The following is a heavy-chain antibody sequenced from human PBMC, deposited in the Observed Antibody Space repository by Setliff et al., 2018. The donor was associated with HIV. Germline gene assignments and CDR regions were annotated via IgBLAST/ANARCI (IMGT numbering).Heavy chain of an antibody. D-gene: IGHD6-19*01. CDR2: ISTYNGNT. Sequence: ASVKVSCKASGYTFTNYDINWVRQATGQGLEWMGWISTYNGNTKYAQRLQGRVAMTRDTFTSTAYMEMRSLRSDDTAVYYCARDVERYSSHSGSGPWGQGTLVTVSS. V-gene: IGHV1-18*01. CDR1: GYTFTNYD. CDR3: ARDVERYSSHSGSGP. J-gene: IGHJ5*02.